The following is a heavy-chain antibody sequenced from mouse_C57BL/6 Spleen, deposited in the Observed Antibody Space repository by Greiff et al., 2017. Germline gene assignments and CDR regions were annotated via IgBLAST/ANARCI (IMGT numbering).Heavy chain of an antibody. CDR3: TREDYGGDWYAMDY. J-gene: IGHJ4*01. V-gene: IGHV1-15*01. Sequence: QVQLQQSGTELVKPGASVKLSCKASGYTFTDYEMHWVKQTPVHGLEWIGAIDPETGGTAYNQKFKGKAILTADKSSSTAYMELRSLTSEDSAVYYCTREDYGGDWYAMDYWGQGTSVTVSS. D-gene: IGHD1-1*02. CDR1: GYTFTDYE. CDR2: IDPETGGT.